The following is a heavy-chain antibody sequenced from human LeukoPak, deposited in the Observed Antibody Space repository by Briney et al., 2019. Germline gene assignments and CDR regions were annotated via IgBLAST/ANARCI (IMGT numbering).Heavy chain of an antibody. CDR3: ASRVYCSRTSCSDH. J-gene: IGHJ4*02. CDR1: GYNFATYW. D-gene: IGHD2-2*01. V-gene: IGHV5-51*01. CDR2: IYPGDSDT. Sequence: GESLKISCKGSGYNFATYWIGWVRQMPGKGLEWMGVIYPGDSDTRYSPSFQGQVTISADKSISTAYLQWSSLKASDSAMYYCASRVYCSRTSCSDHWGQGTLVTVSS.